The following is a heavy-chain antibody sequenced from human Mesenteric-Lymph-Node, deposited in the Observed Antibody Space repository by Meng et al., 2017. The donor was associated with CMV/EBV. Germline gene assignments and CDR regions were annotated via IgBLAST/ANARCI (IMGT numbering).Heavy chain of an antibody. CDR3: ARWLRSMEY. CDR2: INSDGSST. D-gene: IGHD5-12*01. V-gene: IGHV3-74*01. Sequence: ESLKISCAASGFTFNNYWMHWVRQAPGKGLVWVSRINSDGSSTDYADSAKGRFTISRDNAKNTVYLQMNSLRAEDTAVYYCARWLRSMEYWGQGTLVTVSS. CDR1: GFTFNNYW. J-gene: IGHJ4*02.